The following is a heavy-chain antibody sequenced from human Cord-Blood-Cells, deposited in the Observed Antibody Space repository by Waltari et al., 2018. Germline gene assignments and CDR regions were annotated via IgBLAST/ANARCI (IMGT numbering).Heavy chain of an antibody. CDR1: GFTFSSYG. V-gene: IGHV3-30*18. CDR3: AKDRNWNYFDY. J-gene: IGHJ4*02. D-gene: IGHD1-1*01. CDR2: ISYDGSNK. Sequence: QVQLVESGGGVVQPGWSLRLSCAACGFTFSSYGLHWVRQAPGKGLEWVAVISYDGSNKYYSDSVKGRFTISRDNSKNTLYLQMNSLRAEDTAVYYCAKDRNWNYFDYWGQGTLVTVSS.